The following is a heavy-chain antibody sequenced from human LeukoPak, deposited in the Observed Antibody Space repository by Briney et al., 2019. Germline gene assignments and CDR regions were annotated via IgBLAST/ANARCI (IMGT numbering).Heavy chain of an antibody. D-gene: IGHD4-17*01. J-gene: IGHJ4*02. CDR1: GFTFSSYA. CDR3: AKLDDYGDYFDY. Sequence: GGSLRLPCAASGFTFSSYAMSWVRQAPGKGLEWVSAISGSGGSTYYADSVKGRFTISRDNSKNTLYLQMNSLRAEDTAVYHCAKLDDYGDYFDYWGQGTLVTVSS. V-gene: IGHV3-23*01. CDR2: ISGSGGST.